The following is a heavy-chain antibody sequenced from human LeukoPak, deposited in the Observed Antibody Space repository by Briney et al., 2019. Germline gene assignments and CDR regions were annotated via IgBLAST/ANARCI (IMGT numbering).Heavy chain of an antibody. CDR1: GFTFSSYG. CDR3: ASRCSRSSCLDHYYYGMDV. Sequence: GRSLRLSCAASGFTFSSYGMHWVRQAPGKGLEWVAVISHDGSNKYYADSVEGRFTISRDNSKNTLYLQMNSLRAEDTAVYYCASRCSRSSCLDHYYYGMDVWGRGTTVTVSS. CDR2: ISHDGSNK. J-gene: IGHJ6*02. D-gene: IGHD2-2*01. V-gene: IGHV3-30*03.